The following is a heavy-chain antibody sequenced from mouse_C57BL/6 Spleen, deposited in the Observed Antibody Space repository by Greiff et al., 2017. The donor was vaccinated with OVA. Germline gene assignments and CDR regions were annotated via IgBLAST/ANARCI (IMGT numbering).Heavy chain of an antibody. CDR1: GYTFTSYW. D-gene: IGHD2-4*01. V-gene: IGHV1-50*01. CDR2: IDPSDSYT. Sequence: QVQLQQPGAELVKPGASVKLSCKASGYTFTSYWMQWVKQRPGQGLEWIGEIDPSDSYTNSNPKFKGKATLTVDTSSSTAYLQLSSLTSEDSAVYYCARRVYYDYDGGLPDYWGQGTTLTVSS. J-gene: IGHJ2*01. CDR3: ARRVYYDYDGGLPDY.